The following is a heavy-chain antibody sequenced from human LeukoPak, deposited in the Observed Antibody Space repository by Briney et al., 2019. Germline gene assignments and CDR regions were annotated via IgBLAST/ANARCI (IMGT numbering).Heavy chain of an antibody. Sequence: ASVKVSCKASGYTFTGYYMHWVRQAPGQGLEWMGWINPNSGGTNYAQKFQGRVTMTRDTSISTAYMELRSLRSDDTAMYYCVKETCGFGKTNCYFASWGQGTLVTVSS. CDR3: VKETCGFGKTNCYFAS. CDR2: INPNSGGT. D-gene: IGHD1-1*01. V-gene: IGHV1-2*02. J-gene: IGHJ4*02. CDR1: GYTFTGYY.